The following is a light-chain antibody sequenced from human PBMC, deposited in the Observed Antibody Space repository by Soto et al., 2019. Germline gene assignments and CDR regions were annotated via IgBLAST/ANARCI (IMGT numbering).Light chain of an antibody. CDR2: KAS. V-gene: IGKV1-5*03. CDR1: QSISSW. CDR3: QQYNIYSWT. J-gene: IGKJ1*01. Sequence: DVKMTQSPSTLSASVGDRVTITCRASQSISSWLAWYQQKPGKAPKLLIYKASSLESGVPSRFSGSGSGTEFTLTISSLQPDDFATYYCQQYNIYSWTFGQGAK.